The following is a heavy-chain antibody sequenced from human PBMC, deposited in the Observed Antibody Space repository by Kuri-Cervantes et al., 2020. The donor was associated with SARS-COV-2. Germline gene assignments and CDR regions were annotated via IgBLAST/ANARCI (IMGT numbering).Heavy chain of an antibody. CDR1: GFTFSSYA. D-gene: IGHD3-22*01. V-gene: IGHV3-30-3*01. J-gene: IGHJ4*02. CDR2: ISYDGSNK. CDR3: AKEGTILPSMIVVAPSPDY. Sequence: GESLKISCAASGFTFSSYAMHWVRQAPGKGLEWVAVISYDGSNKHYADSVKGRFTISRDNSKNTLYLQMNSLRAEDTAVYYCAKEGTILPSMIVVAPSPDYWGQGTLVTVSS.